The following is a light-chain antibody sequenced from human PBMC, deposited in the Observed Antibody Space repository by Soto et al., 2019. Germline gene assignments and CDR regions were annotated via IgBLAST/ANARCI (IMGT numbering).Light chain of an antibody. Sequence: QPVLTQSPSASASLGASVKLTCTLSSGHSSYAIAWHQQQPEKGPRYLMKLNSDGSHSKGDGIPDRFSGSSSGAERYLIISSLQSEDEADYYCQTWGTCILVFGTGTKLTVL. J-gene: IGLJ1*01. CDR1: SGHSSYA. CDR2: LNSDGSH. CDR3: QTWGTCILV. V-gene: IGLV4-69*01.